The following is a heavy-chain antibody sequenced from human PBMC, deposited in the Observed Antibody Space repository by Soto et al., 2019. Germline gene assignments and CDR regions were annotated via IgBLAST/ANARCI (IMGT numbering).Heavy chain of an antibody. CDR3: ARGPEPETNYYGMDV. CDR1: GGTFSSYA. J-gene: IGHJ6*02. CDR2: IIPIFGTA. Sequence: GASVKVSCKASGGTFSSYAIGWVRQAPGQGLEWMGGIIPIFGTANYAQKFQGRVTITADESTSTAYMELSSLRSEDTAVYYCARGPEPETNYYGMDVWGQGTTVTVSS. V-gene: IGHV1-69*13.